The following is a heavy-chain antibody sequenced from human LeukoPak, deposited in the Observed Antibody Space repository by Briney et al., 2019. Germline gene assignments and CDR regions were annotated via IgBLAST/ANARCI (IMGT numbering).Heavy chain of an antibody. V-gene: IGHV4-30-4*01. J-gene: IGHJ6*02. CDR3: ARDSGVLGSTRYYYYYGMDV. CDR2: IYYSGSA. Sequence: SETLSLTCTVSGGSISSGDYYWSWIRQPPGKGLEWIGYIYYSGSAYYNPSLKSRVTISVDTSKNQFSLKLSSVTAADTAVYYCARDSGVLGSTRYYYYYGMDVWGQGTTVTVSS. CDR1: GGSISSGDYY. D-gene: IGHD2-2*01.